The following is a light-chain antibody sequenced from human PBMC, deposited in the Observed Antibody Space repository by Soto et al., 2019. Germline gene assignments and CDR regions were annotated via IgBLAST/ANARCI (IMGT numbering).Light chain of an antibody. J-gene: IGKJ2*01. CDR1: QSISSW. Sequence: DLQMTQSPSTLSASAGDRVSITCRASQSISSWLAWYQQKPGKAPKLLIYKASSLESGVPSRFSGSGSGTEFTLTISSLQPDDVATYYCQQYSSSWYTFGQGTKLEIK. CDR2: KAS. V-gene: IGKV1-5*03. CDR3: QQYSSSWYT.